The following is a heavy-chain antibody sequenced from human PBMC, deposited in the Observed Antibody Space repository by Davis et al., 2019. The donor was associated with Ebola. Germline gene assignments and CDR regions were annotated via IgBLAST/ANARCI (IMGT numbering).Heavy chain of an antibody. V-gene: IGHV3-30-3*01. CDR3: ACTIFGTMGNFDS. CDR2: ISYDGSNK. J-gene: IGHJ4*02. Sequence: GESLKISCAASGFTFSSYAMHWVRQAPGKGLEWVAVISYDGSNKYYADSVKGRFTISRDNAQNSLYLQMNSLRDEDTAVYYCACTIFGTMGNFDSWGQGTLVTVSS. CDR1: GFTFSSYA. D-gene: IGHD3-3*01.